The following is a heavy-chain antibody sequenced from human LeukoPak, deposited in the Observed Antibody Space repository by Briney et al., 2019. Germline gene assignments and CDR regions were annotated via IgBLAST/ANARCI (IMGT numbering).Heavy chain of an antibody. CDR1: GGSISSGDFY. CDR2: IYTSGST. Sequence: SQTLSLTCTVSGGSISSGDFYWSWIRQPAGKGLEWIGRIYTSGSTNYNPSLQSRVTISVDTSKNQFSLKLSSVTAADTAVYYCARGVVIAPQTFDYWGQGTLVTVSS. CDR3: ARGVVIAPQTFDY. J-gene: IGHJ4*02. D-gene: IGHD2-21*01. V-gene: IGHV4-61*02.